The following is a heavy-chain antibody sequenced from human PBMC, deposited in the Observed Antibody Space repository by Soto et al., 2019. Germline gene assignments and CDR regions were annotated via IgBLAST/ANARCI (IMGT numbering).Heavy chain of an antibody. CDR2: IYYSGRT. CDR1: GGSISSGDYY. V-gene: IGHV4-31*03. Sequence: QVQLQESGPGPVKPSQTLSLTCTVSGGSISSGDYYWSWIRQHPGKGLEWIGYIYYSGRTYYNPSLKSRVTISVDTSKNQFSLKLSSVTAADTAVYYCARWWSGSRQGFDPWGQGTLVTVSS. D-gene: IGHD3-3*01. CDR3: ARWWSGSRQGFDP. J-gene: IGHJ5*02.